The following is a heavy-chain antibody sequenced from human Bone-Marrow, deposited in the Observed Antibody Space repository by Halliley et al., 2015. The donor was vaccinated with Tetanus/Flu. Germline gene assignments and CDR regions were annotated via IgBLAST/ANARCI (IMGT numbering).Heavy chain of an antibody. D-gene: IGHD3-3*01. J-gene: IGHJ4*02. V-gene: IGHV1-18*01. CDR2: ISTFNGNT. Sequence: LEGRGWISTFNGNTNFAQNFQGRVTMTADTSTSTAYMELRSLRSDDTAVYYCARDNLAWKDFDYWGQGTLVTVSS. CDR3: ARDNLAWKDFDY.